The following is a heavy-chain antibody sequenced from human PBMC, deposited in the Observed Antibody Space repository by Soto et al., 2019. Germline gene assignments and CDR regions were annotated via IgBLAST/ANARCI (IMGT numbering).Heavy chain of an antibody. Sequence: PSKPLSLTCTVSGGSIRSGGYYWSWVRQSPRRGLEWIGNIYYSGSTYYNPSLKSRLTISVDKSKNQFSLKLSSVTAADTAVYYCASVSVAGSYYPINYYYYGMDVWGQGTTVTVSS. CDR1: GGSIRSGGYY. CDR3: ASVSVAGSYYPINYYYYGMDV. CDR2: IYYSGST. D-gene: IGHD3-10*01. V-gene: IGHV4-31*03. J-gene: IGHJ6*02.